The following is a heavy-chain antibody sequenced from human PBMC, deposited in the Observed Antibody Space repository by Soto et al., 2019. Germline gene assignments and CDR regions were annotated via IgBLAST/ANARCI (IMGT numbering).Heavy chain of an antibody. D-gene: IGHD1-20*01. J-gene: IGHJ3*01. CDR2: LNAKSGDT. CDR1: GYTFSDFD. CDR3: ARGNTFNNAGFDV. Sequence: ASVKVSCKASGYTFSDFDINWLRQASGQGPEWMGWLNAKSGDTFFAQRFQGKFNMTWDTSLSTAYLEVGSLTSDDTAIYFWARGNTFNNAGFDVWGQGTRVTVSS. V-gene: IGHV1-8*01.